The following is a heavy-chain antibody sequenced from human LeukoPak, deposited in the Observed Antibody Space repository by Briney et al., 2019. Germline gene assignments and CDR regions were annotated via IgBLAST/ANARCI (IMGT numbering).Heavy chain of an antibody. V-gene: IGHV1-69*05. CDR1: GGTFSSYA. D-gene: IGHD6-13*01. CDR3: ARVGSSSWWWAFDI. J-gene: IGHJ3*02. CDR2: IIPIFGTA. Sequence: GASVKVSCKASGGTFSSYAISWVRQAPGQGLEWMGGIIPIFGTANYAQKFQGRVTMTRDTSTSTVYMELSSLRSEDTAVYYCARVGSSSWWWAFDIWGQGTMVTVSS.